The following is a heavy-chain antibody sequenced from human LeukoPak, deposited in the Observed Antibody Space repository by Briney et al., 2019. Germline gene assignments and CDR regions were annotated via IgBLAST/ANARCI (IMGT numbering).Heavy chain of an antibody. CDR3: ARGRPTYDSSGYFLGYYFDY. CDR2: ISSSGSTI. Sequence: GGSLRLSCAASGFTFSDYYMSWIRQAPGKGLGWVSYISSSGSTIYYADSVKGRFTISRDNAKNSLYLQMNSLRAEDTAVYYCARGRPTYDSSGYFLGYYFDYWGQGTLVTVSS. V-gene: IGHV3-11*01. D-gene: IGHD3-22*01. CDR1: GFTFSDYY. J-gene: IGHJ4*02.